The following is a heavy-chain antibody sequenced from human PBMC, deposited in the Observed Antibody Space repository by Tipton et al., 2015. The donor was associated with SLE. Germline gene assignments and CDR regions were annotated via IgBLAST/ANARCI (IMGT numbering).Heavy chain of an antibody. V-gene: IGHV3-30*02. CDR3: AGGTGAYFDH. CDR1: GFTYSGYA. Sequence: GSLRLSCAASGFTYSGYAMHWVRQAPGKGLEWVAFIRADGSNKDYADSVKGRFTISRDNSKNTLYLQMNCLRVEDTAVYYCAGGTGAYFDHWGQGTLVTVSS. CDR2: IRADGSNK. J-gene: IGHJ4*02. D-gene: IGHD3-16*01.